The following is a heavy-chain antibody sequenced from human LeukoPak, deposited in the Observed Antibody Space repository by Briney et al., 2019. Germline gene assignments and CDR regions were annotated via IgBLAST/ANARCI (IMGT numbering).Heavy chain of an antibody. Sequence: PSQTLSLTCIVSGGSIRSGDYYWSWIRQPPGKGLEWIGFIYYSGTTSYNPSLKSRVTISIDTSKNQFSMKLTSVTAADTAVYYCARDPQFCSTTNCPYGPNPWGQGTLVTVSS. CDR1: GGSIRSGDYY. V-gene: IGHV4-30-4*08. D-gene: IGHD2-2*01. J-gene: IGHJ5*02. CDR3: ARDPQFCSTTNCPYGPNP. CDR2: IYYSGTT.